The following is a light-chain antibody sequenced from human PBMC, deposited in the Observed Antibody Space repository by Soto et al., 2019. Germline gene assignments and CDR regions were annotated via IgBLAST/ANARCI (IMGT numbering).Light chain of an antibody. J-gene: IGKJ5*01. Sequence: IVLPQSTATLSFSPGDRATLSCRASQSVSNFLAWYQQKPGQAPRLLIYDASNRATGIPARFSGSGSGTDFTLTIRSLEPEDFAIYYCHQRANWPLTTFCHGTRLEIK. CDR3: HQRANWPLTT. V-gene: IGKV3-11*01. CDR1: QSVSNF. CDR2: DAS.